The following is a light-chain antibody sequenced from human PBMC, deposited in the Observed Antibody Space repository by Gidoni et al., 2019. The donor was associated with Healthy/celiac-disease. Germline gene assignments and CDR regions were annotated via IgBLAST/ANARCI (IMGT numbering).Light chain of an antibody. CDR2: LGS. CDR1: QSLLHSNGYNY. CDR3: MQALQTPG. J-gene: IGKJ1*01. V-gene: IGKV2-28*01. Sequence: DIVMTQSPLSLPVTPGEPASISCRSSQSLLHSNGYNYLYWYLQKPGQSPQLLIYLGSNRASGVPDRFSGSGSGTDFTLKISRVEAEDVGVYYCMQALQTPGFGQGTKVEIK.